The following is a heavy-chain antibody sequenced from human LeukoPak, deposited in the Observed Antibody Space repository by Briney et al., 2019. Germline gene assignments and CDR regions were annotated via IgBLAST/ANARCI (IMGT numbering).Heavy chain of an antibody. V-gene: IGHV1-2*02. D-gene: IGHD3-10*01. Sequence: ASVKVSCKASGYTFTGYYMHWVRQAPGQGLELMGLINPNSGGTNYAQKFQGRVTMTRDTSISTAYMELSRLRSDDTAVYYCARELWFGELLTDYWGQGTLVTVSS. CDR2: INPNSGGT. J-gene: IGHJ4*02. CDR1: GYTFTGYY. CDR3: ARELWFGELLTDY.